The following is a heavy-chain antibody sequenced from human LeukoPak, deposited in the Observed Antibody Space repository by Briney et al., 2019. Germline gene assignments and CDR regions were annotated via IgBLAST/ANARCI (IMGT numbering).Heavy chain of an antibody. CDR1: GCSVSSGIYY. CDR3: ASARQWYYYGSGPTDNWFVP. Sequence: SETLSLTCTVSGCSVSSGIYYWIWIPQPPGQGLEWFVYIYYSGNTNYNPSLKSRVTISVDTSKNQFSLRLSYVTAAGTAVYYCASARQWYYYGSGPTDNWFVPWGEGTLVTVSS. V-gene: IGHV4-61*01. D-gene: IGHD3-10*01. J-gene: IGHJ5*02. CDR2: IYYSGNT.